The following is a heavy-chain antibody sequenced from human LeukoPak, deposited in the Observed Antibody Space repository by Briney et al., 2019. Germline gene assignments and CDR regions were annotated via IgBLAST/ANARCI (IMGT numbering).Heavy chain of an antibody. D-gene: IGHD5-12*01. V-gene: IGHV1-69*13. J-gene: IGHJ6*03. Sequence: SVKVSCKASGGTFSSYAISWVRQAPGRGLEWMGGIIPIFGTANYAQKFQGRVTITADESTSTAYMELSSLRSEDTAVYFCAREPSGYESRVGYYYMDVWGKGTTVTVSS. CDR1: GGTFSSYA. CDR3: AREPSGYESRVGYYYMDV. CDR2: IIPIFGTA.